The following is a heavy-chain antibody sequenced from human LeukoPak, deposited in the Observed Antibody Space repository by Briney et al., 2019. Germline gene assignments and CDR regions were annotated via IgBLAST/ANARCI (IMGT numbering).Heavy chain of an antibody. CDR2: IRSYFDDGTT. Sequence: NPGGSLRLSCATSGLDFSSTWMAWVRQAPGKGLQWVARIRSYFDDGTTDYAAPVKGRFTISRDDSAKTLYLQMTSLRTEDTAIYYCTTGVTAVITPDGYFDNWGQGTLVTVSS. V-gene: IGHV3-15*01. J-gene: IGHJ4*02. CDR1: GLDFSSTW. D-gene: IGHD4-23*01. CDR3: TTGVTAVITPDGYFDN.